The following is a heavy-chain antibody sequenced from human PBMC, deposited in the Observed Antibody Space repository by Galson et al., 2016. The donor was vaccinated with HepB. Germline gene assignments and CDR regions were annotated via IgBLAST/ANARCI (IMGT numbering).Heavy chain of an antibody. CDR1: GFTFSTYA. D-gene: IGHD3-16*01. CDR3: AKDTSWVLDF. V-gene: IGHV3-30-3*01. CDR2: ISYGGGSHK. Sequence: SLRLSCAASGFTFSTYAIHWVRQAPGKGLEWVIVISYGGGSHKYFADSVKGRFTISRDNSKSTLYLQMNSLRAEDTAVYYCAKDTSWVLDFWGQGTLLTVSS. J-gene: IGHJ4*02.